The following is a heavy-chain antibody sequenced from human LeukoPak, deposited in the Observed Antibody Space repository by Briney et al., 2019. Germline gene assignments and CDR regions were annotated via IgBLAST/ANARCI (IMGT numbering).Heavy chain of an antibody. V-gene: IGHV3-43*02. CDR3: AKAPTETWISMDV. CDR2: ISGDGGST. D-gene: IGHD5-12*01. Sequence: ADSLRLSCAASGCTFDDYAMHWVRQAPGKGLEWVSLISGDGGSTYYADSVKGRFTISRHNSKPSLYLQMNSLRTEDTALYYCAKAPTETWISMDVWGQGTTVTVSS. CDR1: GCTFDDYA. J-gene: IGHJ6*02.